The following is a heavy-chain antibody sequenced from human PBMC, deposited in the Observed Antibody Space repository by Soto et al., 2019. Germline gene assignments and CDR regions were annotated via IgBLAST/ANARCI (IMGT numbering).Heavy chain of an antibody. CDR1: GFTFSSYA. J-gene: IGHJ4*02. V-gene: IGHV3-23*01. CDR2: ISGSGGST. CDR3: AKGGSRRIAAAHYEDYFDY. Sequence: GGSLRLSCAASGFTFSSYAMSWVRQAPGKGLEWVSAISGSGGSTYYADSVKGRFTISRDNSKNTRYLQMNSLRAEDTAVYYCAKGGSRRIAAAHYEDYFDYWGQGTLVTVSS. D-gene: IGHD6-13*01.